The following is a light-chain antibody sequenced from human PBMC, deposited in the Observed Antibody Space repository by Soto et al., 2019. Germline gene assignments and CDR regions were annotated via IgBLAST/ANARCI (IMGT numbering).Light chain of an antibody. CDR2: GAS. V-gene: IGKV3-20*01. CDR1: QSVSSNF. Sequence: EIVLTQSPGTLSLYPGERVTLSCRASQSVSSNFLAWYQQKPGQAPRLLIYGASNRAAGIPDRFSGSGSGTDFTLTISCLQSEDFATYYCQQYNSWYTFGQGTNVDI. J-gene: IGKJ2*01. CDR3: QQYNSWYT.